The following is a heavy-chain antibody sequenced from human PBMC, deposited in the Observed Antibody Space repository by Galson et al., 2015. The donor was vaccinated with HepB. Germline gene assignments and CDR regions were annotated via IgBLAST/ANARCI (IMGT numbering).Heavy chain of an antibody. CDR1: GGSIRSYY. CDR3: ARDLRLLFGVSNWFDP. CDR2: IYTSGST. V-gene: IGHV4-4*07. Sequence: LSLTCTVSGGSIRSYYWSWIRQPAGQGLEWIGRIYTSGSTNYNPSLKSRVTMSVDTSKNQFSLKLSSVTAADTAVYYCARDLRLLFGVSNWFDPWGQGTLVTVSS. J-gene: IGHJ5*02. D-gene: IGHD2-21*02.